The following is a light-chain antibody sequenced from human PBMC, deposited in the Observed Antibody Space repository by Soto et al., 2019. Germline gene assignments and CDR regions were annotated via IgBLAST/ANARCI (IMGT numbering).Light chain of an antibody. CDR2: AAS. J-gene: IGKJ4*01. V-gene: IGKV1-9*01. CDR1: QGIASS. CDR3: QQFNSYALT. Sequence: DIHLTQSPSFLSASVGDRVAITCRASQGIASSLAWYQQKAGKAPKLLIYAASTLESGVPSRFSGSGPGTEFALTISSRQPEDFAIYYCQQFNSYALTVGGGTKVEIK.